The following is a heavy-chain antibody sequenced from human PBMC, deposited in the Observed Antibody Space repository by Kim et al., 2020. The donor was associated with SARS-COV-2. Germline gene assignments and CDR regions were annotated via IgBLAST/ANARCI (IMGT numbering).Heavy chain of an antibody. CDR2: TSHKGRI. J-gene: IGHJ5*01. Sequence: SETLSLTCAVSGCSISSADYYWTWIRQHPEKGLEWIGYTSHKGRINYNPSLKRRIAMSLDTSKNLFSLKLSSAIAADTAIYYCARLPDISGWPFDSWGQGTLVTVSS. D-gene: IGHD6-19*01. CDR3: ARLPDISGWPFDS. V-gene: IGHV4-31*11. CDR1: GCSISSADYY.